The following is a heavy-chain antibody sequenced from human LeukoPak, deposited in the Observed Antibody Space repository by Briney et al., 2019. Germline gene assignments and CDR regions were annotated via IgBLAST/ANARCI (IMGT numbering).Heavy chain of an antibody. CDR1: GYSISSGYY. CDR2: IYHSGNT. J-gene: IGHJ4*02. D-gene: IGHD3-16*02. V-gene: IGHV4-38-2*02. CDR3: ARTYDYVWGSYRYPFDY. Sequence: SETLSLTCTVSGYSISSGYYWGWIRQPPGKGLEWIGSIYHSGNTNYNPSLKSRVTLSVDKSKNQFSLNLSSVTAADTAVYYCARTYDYVWGSYRYPFDYWGQGTLVTVSS.